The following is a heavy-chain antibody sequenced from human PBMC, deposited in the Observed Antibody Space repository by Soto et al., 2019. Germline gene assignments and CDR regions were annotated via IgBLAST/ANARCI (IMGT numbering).Heavy chain of an antibody. Sequence: EVQLVESGGGLVQPGGSLRLSCAASGFTFSDYFMDWVRQAPGKGLEWVGRARNKPNRYTTEYAASVKGRFTSARDEESQYLRMNSLKPDDTAVYYCARGSMTQMTNPQHRHFDLWGRGALVTVSS. J-gene: IGHJ2*01. V-gene: IGHV3-72*01. D-gene: IGHD1-1*01. CDR3: ARGSMTQMTNPQHRHFDL. CDR2: ARNKPNRYTT. CDR1: GFTFSDYF.